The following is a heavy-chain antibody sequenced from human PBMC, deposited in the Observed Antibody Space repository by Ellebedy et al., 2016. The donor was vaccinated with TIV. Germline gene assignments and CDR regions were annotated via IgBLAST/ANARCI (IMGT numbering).Heavy chain of an antibody. Sequence: SETLSLTXAVYGGSFSGYYWSWIRQPPGKGLEWIGEINHSGSTNYNPSLKSRVTISVDTSKNQFSLKLSSVTAADTAVYYCARVTGRNIEVGATRGWFNPWGQGTLVTVSS. CDR2: INHSGST. D-gene: IGHD1-26*01. CDR1: GGSFSGYY. CDR3: ARVTGRNIEVGATRGWFNP. J-gene: IGHJ5*02. V-gene: IGHV4-34*01.